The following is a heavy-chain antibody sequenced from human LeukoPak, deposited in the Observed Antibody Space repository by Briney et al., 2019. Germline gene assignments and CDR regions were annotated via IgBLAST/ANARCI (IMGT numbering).Heavy chain of an antibody. CDR2: INPNSGGT. CDR3: ARVGIRRRAGYYFDY. J-gene: IGHJ4*02. D-gene: IGHD6-13*01. V-gene: IGHV1-2*02. CDR1: GYTFTGYY. Sequence: ASVKVSCKASGYTFTGYYMHWVRQAPGQGLEWMGWINPNSGGTNYAQKFQGRVTMTRDTSISTAYMELSRLRSDDTAVYYCARVGIRRRAGYYFDYWGQGTLVTVSS.